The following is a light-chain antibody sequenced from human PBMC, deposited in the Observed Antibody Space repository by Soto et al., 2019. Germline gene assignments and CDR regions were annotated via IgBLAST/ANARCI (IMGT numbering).Light chain of an antibody. CDR2: DVS. Sequence: QSALTQPRSVSGSPGQSVTISCTGTSSDVGGYNYVSWYQQHPGKAPKLMIYDVSKRPSGVPDRFSGSKSGNTASLTLSGLQSEDEADYYCCSYANNAGTSKVFGTGTKVTVL. J-gene: IGLJ1*01. CDR1: SSDVGGYNY. CDR3: CSYANNAGTSKV. V-gene: IGLV2-11*01.